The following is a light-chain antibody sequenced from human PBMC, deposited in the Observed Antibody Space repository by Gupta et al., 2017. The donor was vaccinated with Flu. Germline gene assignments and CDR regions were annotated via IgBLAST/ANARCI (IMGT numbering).Light chain of an antibody. Sequence: ARITCGGNIVGSKTLHWYQQKPGQAPVLVVYDDSLRPSGIPARFSGSNTGTTATLTISRVEAGDEGGCCVLVWHGRGDQRIWVFGGGNKATRP. CDR3: LVWHGRGDQRIWV. CDR1: IVGSKT. V-gene: IGLV3-21*02. J-gene: IGLJ3*02. CDR2: DDS.